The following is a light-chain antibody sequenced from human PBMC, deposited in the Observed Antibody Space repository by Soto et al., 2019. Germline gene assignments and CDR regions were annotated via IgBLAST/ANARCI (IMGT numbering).Light chain of an antibody. J-gene: IGKJ1*01. CDR2: KAS. CDR1: QTISSW. CDR3: KHYNSYSDA. V-gene: IGKV1-5*03. Sequence: EIQITQYPSTLSVSLAHRVTITSWSSQTISSWLAWYQQKPGKAPKLLIYKASTLKSGVPSRFSGSGSGTEFTLAISSLQTDDFATYSCKHYNSYSDAFGQGTKVDIK.